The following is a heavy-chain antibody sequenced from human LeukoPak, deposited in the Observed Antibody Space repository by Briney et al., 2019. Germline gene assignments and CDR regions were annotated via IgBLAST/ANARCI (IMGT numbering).Heavy chain of an antibody. CDR1: GGSISNYY. J-gene: IGHJ4*02. Sequence: SETLSPTCTVSGGSISNYYWNWIRQPPGKGLEWIGYIYYSGTTNYNPSLKSRVSMSVDTSKNQFSLKLSSVTAADTAVYYCARVHYYDNSGYWFFDYWGQGTLVTVSS. CDR3: ARVHYYDNSGYWFFDY. CDR2: IYYSGTT. D-gene: IGHD3-22*01. V-gene: IGHV4-59*01.